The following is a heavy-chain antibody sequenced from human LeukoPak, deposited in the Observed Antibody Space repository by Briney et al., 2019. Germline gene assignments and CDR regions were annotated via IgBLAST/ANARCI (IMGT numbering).Heavy chain of an antibody. CDR2: INHSGST. CDR1: GGSFSGYY. J-gene: IGHJ4*02. V-gene: IGHV4-34*01. CDR3: ASGFRLVY. Sequence: PSEALSLTCAVYGGSFSGYYWSWIRQPPGKGLEWIGEINHSGSTNYNPSLKSRVTISVDTSKNQFSLKLSSVTVADTAVYYCASGFRLVYWGQGTLVTVSS. D-gene: IGHD2-21*01.